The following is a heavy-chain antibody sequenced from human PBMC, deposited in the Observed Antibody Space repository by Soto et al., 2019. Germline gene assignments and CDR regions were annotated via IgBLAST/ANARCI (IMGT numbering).Heavy chain of an antibody. V-gene: IGHV4-59*01. CDR2: IYYSGST. Sequence: SETLSLTCTVSGGSISSYYWSWIRQPPGKGLEWIGYIYYSGSTNYNPSLKSRVTISVDTSKNQFSLKLSSVTAAATAVCYCATFKVLLQLVRGRDAFHICGQGTMVTGS. D-gene: IGHD6-13*01. CDR1: GGSISSYY. CDR3: ATFKVLLQLVRGRDAFHI. J-gene: IGHJ3*02.